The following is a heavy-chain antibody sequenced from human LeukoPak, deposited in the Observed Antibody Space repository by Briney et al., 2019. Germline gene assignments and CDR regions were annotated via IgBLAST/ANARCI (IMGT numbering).Heavy chain of an antibody. CDR3: ARDRPFGGVLDFDY. Sequence: GGSLRLSCVASGFTFSSNYMSWVRQAPGKGLEWVSVIYNDGSSYYADSVKGRFTISRDNSKNTLYLQMNSLRAEDTAVYYCARDRPFGGVLDFDYWGQGTLVTVSS. CDR1: GFTFSSNY. CDR2: IYNDGSS. V-gene: IGHV3-66*01. D-gene: IGHD3-16*01. J-gene: IGHJ4*02.